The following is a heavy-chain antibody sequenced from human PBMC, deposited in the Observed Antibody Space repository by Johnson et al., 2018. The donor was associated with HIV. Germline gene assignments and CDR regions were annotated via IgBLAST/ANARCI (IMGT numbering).Heavy chain of an antibody. CDR3: AKRLALLWFGESDAFDI. CDR1: GFTFTTYG. Sequence: QVQLVESGGGVVQPGGSLRLSCAASGFTFTTYGMHWVRQAPGKGLEWVALIRYDGSNKYYTDSVKGRFTISRDNAKNSLYLQMNSLRAEDTAVYYCAKRLALLWFGESDAFDIWGQGTMVTVSS. V-gene: IGHV3-30*02. CDR2: IRYDGSNK. D-gene: IGHD3-10*01. J-gene: IGHJ3*02.